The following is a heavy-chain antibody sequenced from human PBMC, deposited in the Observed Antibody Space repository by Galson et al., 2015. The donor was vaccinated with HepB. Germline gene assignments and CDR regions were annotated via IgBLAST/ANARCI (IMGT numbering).Heavy chain of an antibody. V-gene: IGHV3-33*01. J-gene: IGHJ4*02. CDR3: ARDGGDHIPFDY. CDR1: GFTFSSYG. Sequence: SLRLSCAASGFTFSSYGMHWVRQAPGKGLEWVAVIWYDGSNKYYADSVKGRFTISRDNSKNTLYLQMSSLRAEDTAVYYCARDGGDHIPFDYWGQGTLVTVSS. D-gene: IGHD3-16*01. CDR2: IWYDGSNK.